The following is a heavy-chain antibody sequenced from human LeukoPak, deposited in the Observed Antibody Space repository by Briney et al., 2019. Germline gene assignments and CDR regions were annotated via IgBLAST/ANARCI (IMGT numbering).Heavy chain of an antibody. D-gene: IGHD2-2*01. CDR2: IRYDGSNK. CDR3: AKAWDIVVVPARRGY. Sequence: PGGSLRLSCAASGFTFSSYGMHWVRQAPGKGLEWVAFIRYDGSNKYYADSVKGRFTISRDNSKNTLYLQMNSLRAEDTAVYYCAKAWDIVVVPARRGYWGQGTLVTVSS. CDR1: GFTFSSYG. J-gene: IGHJ4*02. V-gene: IGHV3-30*02.